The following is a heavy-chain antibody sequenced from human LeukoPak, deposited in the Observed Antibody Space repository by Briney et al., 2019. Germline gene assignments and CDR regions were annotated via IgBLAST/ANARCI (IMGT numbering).Heavy chain of an antibody. CDR2: IYTSGST. Sequence: SETLSLTCTVSGGSISVYYWSWIRQPAGKGLEWIGRIYTSGSTNYNPSLKSRVTMSVDTSKNQFSLKLSSVTAADTAVYCCARHEPRWWELPSTWGQGTLVTVSS. CDR3: ARHEPRWWELPST. D-gene: IGHD1-26*01. V-gene: IGHV4-4*07. CDR1: GGSISVYY. J-gene: IGHJ5*02.